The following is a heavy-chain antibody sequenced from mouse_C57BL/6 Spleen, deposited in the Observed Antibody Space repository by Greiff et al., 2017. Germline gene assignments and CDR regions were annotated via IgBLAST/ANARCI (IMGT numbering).Heavy chain of an antibody. D-gene: IGHD1-1*01. V-gene: IGHV14-4*01. Sequence: VQLQQSGAELVRPGASVKLSCTASGFNIKDDYMHWVKQRPEQGLEWIGWIDPENGDTEYASKFQGKATITADTSSNTAYLQRSSLTSEDTAVYYCTTAYRLRVDYWGQGTSVTVSS. CDR2: IDPENGDT. J-gene: IGHJ4*01. CDR3: TTAYRLRVDY. CDR1: GFNIKDDY.